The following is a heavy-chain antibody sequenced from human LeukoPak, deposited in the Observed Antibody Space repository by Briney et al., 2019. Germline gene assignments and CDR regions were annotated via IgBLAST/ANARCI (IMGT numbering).Heavy chain of an antibody. Sequence: PGGSLRLSCAASGFTVSSNYMSWVRQAPGKGLEWVSVIYSGGSTYYADSVKGQFTISRHNSKNTLYLQMNSLRAEDTAVYYCARVRAYSSSYYFDYWGQGTLVTVSS. V-gene: IGHV3-53*04. CDR1: GFTVSSNY. J-gene: IGHJ4*02. D-gene: IGHD6-6*01. CDR3: ARVRAYSSSYYFDY. CDR2: IYSGGST.